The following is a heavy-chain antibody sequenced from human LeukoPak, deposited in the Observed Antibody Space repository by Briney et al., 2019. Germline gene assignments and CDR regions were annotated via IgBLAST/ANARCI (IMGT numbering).Heavy chain of an antibody. CDR3: ARESAYAFDY. D-gene: IGHD5-12*01. V-gene: IGHV3-48*01. Sequence: GGSLRLSCAASGFTSSGYSMTWVRQPPGKGLEWVSYISSTSSTLLYTDSVKGRFIISRDNAKNSLYLQMNSLRAEDTAVYYCARESAYAFDYWGQGILVTVSS. CDR2: ISSTSSTL. J-gene: IGHJ4*02. CDR1: GFTSSGYS.